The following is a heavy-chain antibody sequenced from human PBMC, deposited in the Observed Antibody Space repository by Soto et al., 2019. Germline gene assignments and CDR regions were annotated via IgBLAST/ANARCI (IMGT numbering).Heavy chain of an antibody. Sequence: SETLSLTCAISGDSISSGGYSWSWIRQPPGKGLEWIGYIYHSGSTYYNPSLKSRVTISVDRSKNQFSLKVSSVTAADTAVYYCARVPDRWGQGTLVTVS. CDR3: ARVPDR. V-gene: IGHV4-30-2*01. J-gene: IGHJ5*02. CDR1: GDSISSGGYS. D-gene: IGHD2-2*01. CDR2: IYHSGST.